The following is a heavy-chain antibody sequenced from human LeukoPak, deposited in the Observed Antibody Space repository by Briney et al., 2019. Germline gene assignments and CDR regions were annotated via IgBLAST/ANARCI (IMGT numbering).Heavy chain of an antibody. V-gene: IGHV3-74*01. CDR3: ARVGGSSDFDY. CDR2: IDTDGSRT. J-gene: IGHJ4*02. D-gene: IGHD3-10*01. CDR1: GFTFSTYW. Sequence: PGGSLRLSCAASGFTFSTYWMHWVPQAPGKGLVWGSLIDTDGSRTLYADAVKGRFTITRDNAKNTLYLQINSLRAEDTAVYYWARVGGSSDFDYWGQGTLVTVSS.